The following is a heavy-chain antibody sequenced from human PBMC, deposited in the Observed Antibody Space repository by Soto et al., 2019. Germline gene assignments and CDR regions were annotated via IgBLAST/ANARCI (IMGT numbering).Heavy chain of an antibody. CDR2: IAGVDI. CDR3: AKDHFKGNGIYDGFDV. Sequence: GGSLRLSCAGNGLTMSTYAMSWVRQAPGKGLEWVSTIAGVDIFYADSVQGRFTISIDNSKNLLFLQMNSLTADDTATYYCAKDHFKGNGIYDGFDVWGQATTVTVS. D-gene: IGHD1-20*01. CDR1: GLTMSTYA. J-gene: IGHJ3*01. V-gene: IGHV3-23*01.